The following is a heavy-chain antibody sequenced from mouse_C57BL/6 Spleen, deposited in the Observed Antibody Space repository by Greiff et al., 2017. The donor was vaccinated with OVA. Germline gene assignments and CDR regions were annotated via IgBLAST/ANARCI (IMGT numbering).Heavy chain of an antibody. CDR2: ISYDGSN. J-gene: IGHJ4*01. D-gene: IGHD1-1*01. Sequence: EVQLQQSGPGLVKPSQSLSLTCSVTGYSITSGYYWNWIRQFPGNKLEWMGYISYDGSNNYNPSLKNRISITRDTSKNQFFLKLNSVTTEDTATYYCARGNYYYGSSYVGGAMDYWGQGTSVTVSS. CDR3: ARGNYYYGSSYVGGAMDY. CDR1: GYSITSGYY. V-gene: IGHV3-6*01.